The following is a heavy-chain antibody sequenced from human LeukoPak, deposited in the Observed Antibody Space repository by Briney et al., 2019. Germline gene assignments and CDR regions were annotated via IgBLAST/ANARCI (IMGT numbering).Heavy chain of an antibody. V-gene: IGHV1-18*01. CDR1: GYTFTHYS. J-gene: IGHJ4*02. D-gene: IGHD5-12*01. CDR3: ARDLPAYTGYETHDY. Sequence: ASVKVSCKTSGYTFTHYSISWVRQAPGQGLEWMGWSSAYNGNTDYAQKFQGRVAMTTDTFTSTAYMELRSLRSDDTAVYYCARDLPAYTGYETHDYWGQGTLVTVPS. CDR2: SSAYNGNT.